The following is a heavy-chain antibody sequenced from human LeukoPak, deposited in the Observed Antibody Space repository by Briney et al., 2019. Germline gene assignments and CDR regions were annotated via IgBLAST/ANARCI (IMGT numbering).Heavy chain of an antibody. CDR1: GFTFSSYE. J-gene: IGHJ6*03. Sequence: GGSLRLSCAASGFTFSSYEMNWVRQAPGKGLEWVSYISSSGSTIYYADSVKGRFTISRDNAKNSLYLQMNSLRAEDTAVYYCAKTGVGVYYMDVWGKGPRSPSP. CDR2: ISSSGSTI. D-gene: IGHD2-8*01. CDR3: AKTGVGVYYMDV. V-gene: IGHV3-48*03.